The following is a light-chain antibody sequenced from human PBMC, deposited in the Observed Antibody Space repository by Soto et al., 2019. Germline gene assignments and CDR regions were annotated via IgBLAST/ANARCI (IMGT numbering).Light chain of an antibody. J-gene: IGKJ1*01. CDR1: QTVSSNF. V-gene: IGKV3-20*01. CDR2: GAS. Sequence: IVLTQSPGTLSLSPGERATLSCRASQTVSSNFLAWYQEKPGQGPRLLIYGASTRATGIPDRFSGSGSGTDFTLTISRLEPEDFAVYYCQQYGSSPRTFGQGTKVDIK. CDR3: QQYGSSPRT.